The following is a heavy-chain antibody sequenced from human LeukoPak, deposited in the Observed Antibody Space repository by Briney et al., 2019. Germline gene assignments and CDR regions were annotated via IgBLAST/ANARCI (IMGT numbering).Heavy chain of an antibody. CDR3: AKAPGYSGYAPRGY. CDR2: ISGSGGST. D-gene: IGHD5-12*01. V-gene: IGHV3-23*01. CDR1: GFTFSSYA. J-gene: IGHJ4*02. Sequence: GGSLRLSCAASGFTFSSYAMSWVRQAPGKGLEWVSAISGSGGSTYYADSVKGRFTISRDNSKNTLYLQMNSLRAEDTAVYSCAKAPGYSGYAPRGYWGQGTLVTVSS.